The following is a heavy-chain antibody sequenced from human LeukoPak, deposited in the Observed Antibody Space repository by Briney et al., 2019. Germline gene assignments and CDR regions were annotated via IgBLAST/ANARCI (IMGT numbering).Heavy chain of an antibody. D-gene: IGHD3-10*02. CDR2: ISSSGSTI. J-gene: IGHJ6*03. V-gene: IGHV3-48*03. Sequence: PGGSLRLSCAASGFTFSSYEMNWARQAPGKGLEWVSYISSSGSTIYYADSVKGRFTISRDNAKNSLYLQMNSLRAEDTAVYYCARAGRKSRGVDLVRKKETGYYYYMDVWGKGTTVTVSS. CDR3: ARAGRKSRGVDLVRKKETGYYYYMDV. CDR1: GFTFSSYE.